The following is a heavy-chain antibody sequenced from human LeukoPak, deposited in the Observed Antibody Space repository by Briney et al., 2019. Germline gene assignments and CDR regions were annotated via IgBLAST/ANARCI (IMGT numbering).Heavy chain of an antibody. J-gene: IGHJ4*02. D-gene: IGHD2-15*01. CDR2: IIPIFGTA. V-gene: IGHV1-69*13. CDR3: ARDCSGGSCYDY. Sequence: ASVKVSCKASGGTFSSYAISWVRRAPGQGLEWMGGIIPIFGTANYAQKFQGRVTITADESTSTAYMELSSLRSEDTAVYYCARDCSGGSCYDYWGQGTLVTVSS. CDR1: GGTFSSYA.